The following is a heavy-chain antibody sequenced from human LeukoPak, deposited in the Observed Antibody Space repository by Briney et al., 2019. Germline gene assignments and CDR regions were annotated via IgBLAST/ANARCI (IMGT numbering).Heavy chain of an antibody. J-gene: IGHJ4*02. Sequence: PSQTLSLTCTVSGGSISSGGYYWSWIRQHPGKGLEWIGYIYYSGSTYYNPSLKSRVTISVDTSKNQFSLKLSSVTAADTAVYYCARVKRWLQRTFDYWGQGTLVTVSS. CDR2: IYYSGST. CDR3: ARVKRWLQRTFDY. V-gene: IGHV4-31*03. CDR1: GGSISSGGYY. D-gene: IGHD5-24*01.